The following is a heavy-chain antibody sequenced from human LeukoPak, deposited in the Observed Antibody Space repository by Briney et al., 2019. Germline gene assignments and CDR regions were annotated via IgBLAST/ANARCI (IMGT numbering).Heavy chain of an antibody. V-gene: IGHV3-30*03. J-gene: IGHJ4*02. CDR2: ISYDGSNK. D-gene: IGHD5-18*01. CDR1: GFTFSSYG. CDR3: ARGRDTAMVKEFDY. Sequence: PGGSLRLSCAASGFTFSSYGMHWVRQAPGKGLEWVAVISYDGSNKYYADSVKGRFTISRDNSKNTLYLQMNSLRAEDTAVYYCARGRDTAMVKEFDYWGQGTLVTVSS.